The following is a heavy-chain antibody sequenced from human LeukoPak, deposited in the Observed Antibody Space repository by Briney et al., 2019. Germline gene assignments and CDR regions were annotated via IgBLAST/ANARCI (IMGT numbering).Heavy chain of an antibody. V-gene: IGHV1-18*01. J-gene: IGHJ4*02. CDR3: ARQQDYYDSSGYYY. CDR2: ISVDNGNT. D-gene: IGHD3-22*01. CDR1: GYTFSNYG. Sequence: ASVKVSCKASGYTFSNYGINWVRQAPGQGLEWMGWISVDNGNTNYAQKVQDRITMTTDASTNTAYMELRSLRSDDTAVYYCARQQDYYDSSGYYYWGQGTLVTVSS.